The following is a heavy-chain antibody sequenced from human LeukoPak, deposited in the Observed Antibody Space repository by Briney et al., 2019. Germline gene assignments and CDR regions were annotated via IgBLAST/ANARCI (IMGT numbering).Heavy chain of an antibody. CDR3: ARGPGWNYFDY. Sequence: GGSLRLSCAASGFTFSSYEMNWVRQAPGKGLEWVSYLYSDGSTYYADSVKDRFTVSRDNSKNTVYLQMSSLRAEDTAVYYCARGPGWNYFDYWGQGTLVTVSS. CDR1: GFTFSSYE. D-gene: IGHD2-15*01. J-gene: IGHJ4*02. CDR2: LYSDGST. V-gene: IGHV3-66*01.